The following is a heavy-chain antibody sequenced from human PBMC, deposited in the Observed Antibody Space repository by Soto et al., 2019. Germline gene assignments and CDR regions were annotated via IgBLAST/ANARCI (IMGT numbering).Heavy chain of an antibody. J-gene: IGHJ4*02. Sequence: QPGASLRLSCAGSGFTFSTYGMHWVRHAPGKGLEWVAVISYDGSNKYYADSVKGRFTISRDNSKNTLYLQMNSLRAEDTAVYYCAKDRRLELNYFDYWGQGTLVTVSS. CDR3: AKDRRLELNYFDY. CDR2: ISYDGSNK. CDR1: GFTFSTYG. V-gene: IGHV3-30*18. D-gene: IGHD1-7*01.